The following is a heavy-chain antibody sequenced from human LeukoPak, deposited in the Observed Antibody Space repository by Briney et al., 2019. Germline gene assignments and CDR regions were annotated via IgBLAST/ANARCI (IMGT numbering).Heavy chain of an antibody. CDR2: ISYDGSDK. J-gene: IGHJ4*02. V-gene: IGHV3-30*03. CDR3: ARGAYSSSWLNFDY. Sequence: PGGSLRLSCAASGFIFSSYGMSWVRQAPGKGLEWVALISYDGSDKYYADSVKGRFTISRDNSKNTLYLQMNSLRAEDTAVYYCARGAYSSSWLNFDYWGQGTLVTVSS. D-gene: IGHD6-13*01. CDR1: GFIFSSYG.